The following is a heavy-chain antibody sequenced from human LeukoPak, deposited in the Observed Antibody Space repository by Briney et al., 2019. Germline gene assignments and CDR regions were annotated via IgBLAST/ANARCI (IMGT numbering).Heavy chain of an antibody. CDR1: GFTFTSYY. Sequence: ASVKVSCKASGFTFTSYYIHWVRQAPGQGLEWMGIINPSGGSPSYAQKLQGRVTMTRDTSTSTVYMELSSLRSEDTAVYYCARARGYSLGYFDYWGQGTLVTVSS. CDR2: INPSGGSP. CDR3: ARARGYSLGYFDY. V-gene: IGHV1-46*01. J-gene: IGHJ4*02. D-gene: IGHD5-18*01.